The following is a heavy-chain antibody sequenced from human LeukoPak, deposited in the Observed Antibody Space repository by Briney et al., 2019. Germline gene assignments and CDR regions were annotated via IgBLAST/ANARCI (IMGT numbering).Heavy chain of an antibody. CDR1: GGSVSSGSYY. V-gene: IGHV4-61*01. CDR2: IYYSGST. Sequence: SETLSLTCTVSGGSVSSGSYYWSWIRQPPGKGLEWIGYIYYSGSTSYNPSLKSRVTISVDTSKNQFSLKLSSVTAADTAVYYCASIVAATVDYWGQGTLVTVSS. CDR3: ASIVAATVDY. J-gene: IGHJ4*02. D-gene: IGHD2-15*01.